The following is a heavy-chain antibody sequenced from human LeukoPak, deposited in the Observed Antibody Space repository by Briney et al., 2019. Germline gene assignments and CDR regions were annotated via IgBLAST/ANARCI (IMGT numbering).Heavy chain of an antibody. D-gene: IGHD3-10*01. CDR1: GFTFDDYA. Sequence: GGSLRLSCAASGFTFDDYAMHWVRQAPGKGLEWVSGTSWNSGSIHYADSVNGRFTISRDNAKNYLYLHMNSLRAEDTALYFCAKAHRGSGGRGGIGGADYWGQGTLVTVPS. V-gene: IGHV3-9*01. CDR3: AKAHRGSGGRGGIGGADY. CDR2: TSWNSGSI. J-gene: IGHJ4*02.